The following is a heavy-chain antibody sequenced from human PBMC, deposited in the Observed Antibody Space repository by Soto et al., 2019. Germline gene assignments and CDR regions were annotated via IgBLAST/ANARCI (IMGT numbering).Heavy chain of an antibody. J-gene: IGHJ4*01. D-gene: IGHD3-10*02. Sequence: PSRGLYWLGRTYYRSKWYNDYAVSVKSRIIINPDTSKNQFSLQLNSVTPEDTSVYYCVKEFRNGVMFLEFWGHGTLVTVS. CDR3: VKEFRNGVMFLEF. V-gene: IGHV6-1*01. CDR2: TYYRSKWYN.